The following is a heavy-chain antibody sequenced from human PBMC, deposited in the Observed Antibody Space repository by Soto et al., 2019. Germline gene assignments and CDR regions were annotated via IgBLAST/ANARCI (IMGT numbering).Heavy chain of an antibody. Sequence: QVQLVQSGAEVKKPGSSVKVSCKASGGTFSSYTIIWVRQAPGQGLEWMGRIIPILGIANYAQKFQGRVTITADKSTSTAYMELSSLRSEDTAVYYCARDQYCSSTSGPGDYWGQGTLGTVSS. CDR1: GGTFSSYT. J-gene: IGHJ4*02. D-gene: IGHD2-2*01. CDR3: ARDQYCSSTSGPGDY. CDR2: IIPILGIA. V-gene: IGHV1-69*08.